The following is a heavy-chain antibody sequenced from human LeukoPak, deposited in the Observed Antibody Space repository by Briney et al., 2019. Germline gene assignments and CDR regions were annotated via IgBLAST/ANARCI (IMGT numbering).Heavy chain of an antibody. CDR2: IIPIFSIV. V-gene: IGHV1-69*04. D-gene: IGHD3-22*01. CDR3: ARDRRTYYYDRSGFEDTGWFDS. CDR1: GGIFSNYA. Sequence: GASVKVSCKASGGIFSNYAINWVRQAPGQGLEWVGRIIPIFSIVKSAQRFQGRVTITADKSTNTAYMELSSLRSEDTAAYYCARDRRTYYYDRSGFEDTGWFDSWGQGTLVTVSS. J-gene: IGHJ5*01.